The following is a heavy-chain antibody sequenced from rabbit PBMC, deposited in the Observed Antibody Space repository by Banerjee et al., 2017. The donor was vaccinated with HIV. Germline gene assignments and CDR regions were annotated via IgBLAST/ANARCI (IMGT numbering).Heavy chain of an antibody. V-gene: IGHV1S45*01. Sequence: QEQLEESGGDLVKPEGSLTLTCKASGFSFSNNYVMCWVRQTPGKGLEWIACINTSSGNTVYATWAKGRFTISKTSSTTVTLQMPSLTAADTATYFCVISGSGDWGNLWGQGTLVTVS. CDR3: VISGSGDWGNL. J-gene: IGHJ4*01. CDR2: INTSSGNT. CDR1: GFSFSNNYV. D-gene: IGHD4-1*01.